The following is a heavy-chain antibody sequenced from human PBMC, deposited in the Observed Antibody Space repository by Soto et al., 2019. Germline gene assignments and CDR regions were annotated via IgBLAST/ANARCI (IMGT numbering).Heavy chain of an antibody. CDR2: IYHSGST. D-gene: IGHD3-22*01. V-gene: IGHV4-30-2*01. Sequence: SVTLSLTCAVSGGSISSGGYSLSWIRQPPGKGLEWIGYIYHSGSTYYNPSLKSRVTISVDRSKNQFSLKLSSVTAADTAVYYCARDSYYYDSSGYWWFDPWGQGTLVTVSS. CDR1: GGSISSGGYS. J-gene: IGHJ5*02. CDR3: ARDSYYYDSSGYWWFDP.